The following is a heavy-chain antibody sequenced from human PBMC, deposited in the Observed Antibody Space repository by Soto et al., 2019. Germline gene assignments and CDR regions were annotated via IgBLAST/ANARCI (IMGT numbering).Heavy chain of an antibody. Sequence: TLSLTCAVYGGSFSGYYWSWIRQPPGKGLEWIGEINHSGSTNYNPSLKSRVTISVDTSKNQFSLKLSSVTAADTAVYYCARGLRAVAGTAWFDPWGQGTLVTVSS. CDR3: ARGLRAVAGTAWFDP. CDR2: INHSGST. CDR1: GGSFSGYY. J-gene: IGHJ5*02. V-gene: IGHV4-34*01. D-gene: IGHD6-19*01.